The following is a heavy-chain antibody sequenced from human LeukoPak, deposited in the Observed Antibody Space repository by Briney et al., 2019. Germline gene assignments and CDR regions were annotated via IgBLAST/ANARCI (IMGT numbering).Heavy chain of an antibody. CDR3: ARHVATVTTYFDY. V-gene: IGHV4-39*01. CDR1: GGSISSSSYY. Sequence: KSSETLSLTCAVSGGSISSSSYYWGWIRQPPGKGLEWIGSIYYSGSTYYNPSLKSRVTISVDTSKNQFSLKLSSVTAADTAVYYCARHVATVTTYFDYWGQGTLVTVSS. D-gene: IGHD4-17*01. J-gene: IGHJ4*02. CDR2: IYYSGST.